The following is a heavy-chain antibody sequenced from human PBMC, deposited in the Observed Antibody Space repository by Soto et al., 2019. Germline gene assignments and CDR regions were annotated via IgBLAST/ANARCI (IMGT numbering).Heavy chain of an antibody. J-gene: IGHJ6*02. Sequence: QVQLVQSGAEVKKPGSSVKVSCKASGGTFSSYAVSWVRQAPGQGHEWMGGIIPIIGTANYAQKFQGRVTITEDESTSTAYMELSSLRSEDTAVYYCARDRAEDYGGYRGARYYYYGMDVWGQGTTVTVSS. CDR2: IIPIIGTA. D-gene: IGHD4-17*01. V-gene: IGHV1-69*01. CDR1: GGTFSSYA. CDR3: ARDRAEDYGGYRGARYYYYGMDV.